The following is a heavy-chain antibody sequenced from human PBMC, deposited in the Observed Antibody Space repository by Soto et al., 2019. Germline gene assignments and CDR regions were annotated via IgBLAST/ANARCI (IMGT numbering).Heavy chain of an antibody. CDR3: ARDEWFDCSCGSCYSPD. CDR1: GFTFSSYA. CDR2: ISYDGSNK. Sequence: QVQLVESGGGVVQPGRSLRLSCAASGFTFSSYAMHWVRQAPGKGLEWVAVISYDGSNKYYADSVKGRFTISRDNSKNTLYLQMNSLRAEDTAVYYCARDEWFDCSCGSCYSPDWGQGTLVTVSS. V-gene: IGHV3-30-3*01. D-gene: IGHD2-15*01. J-gene: IGHJ4*02.